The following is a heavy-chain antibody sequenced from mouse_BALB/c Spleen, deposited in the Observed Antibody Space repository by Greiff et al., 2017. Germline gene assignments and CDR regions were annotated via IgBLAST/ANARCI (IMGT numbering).Heavy chain of an antibody. Sequence: EVHLVESGGGLVQPGGSRKLSCAASGFTFSSFGMHWVRQAPEKGLEWVAYISSGSSTIYYADTVKGRFTISRDNPKNTLFLQMTSLRSEDTAMYYCARWDYYGSWFAYWGQGTLVTVSA. CDR3: ARWDYYGSWFAY. CDR2: ISSGSSTI. V-gene: IGHV5-17*02. CDR1: GFTFSSFG. J-gene: IGHJ3*01. D-gene: IGHD1-1*01.